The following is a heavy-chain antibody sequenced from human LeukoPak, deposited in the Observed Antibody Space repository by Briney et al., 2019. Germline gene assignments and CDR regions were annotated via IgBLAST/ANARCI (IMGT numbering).Heavy chain of an antibody. CDR3: ARAAWAGTVDY. CDR1: GGSFSGYY. V-gene: IGHV4-34*01. Sequence: PSETLSLTCAVYGGSFSGYYWSWIRQPPGKGLEWIGEINHSGSTNYNPSLKSRVTISVDTSKNQFSLKLSPVTAADTAVYYCARAAWAGTVDYWGQGTLVTVSS. CDR2: INHSGST. D-gene: IGHD6-19*01. J-gene: IGHJ4*02.